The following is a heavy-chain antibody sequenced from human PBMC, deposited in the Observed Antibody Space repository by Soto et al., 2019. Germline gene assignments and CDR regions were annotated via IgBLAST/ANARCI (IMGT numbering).Heavy chain of an antibody. J-gene: IGHJ6*02. D-gene: IGHD5-18*01. V-gene: IGHV1-18*01. Sequence: QVQLVQSGAEVKKPGASVKVSCKASGYTFTSYGISWVRQAPGQGLEWMGWISAYNGNTNYAQKLQGRVTMTTDTPXXTAYMELRSLRSDDTAVYYCARDGTAMDWGYGMDVWGQGTTVTVSS. CDR2: ISAYNGNT. CDR1: GYTFTSYG. CDR3: ARDGTAMDWGYGMDV.